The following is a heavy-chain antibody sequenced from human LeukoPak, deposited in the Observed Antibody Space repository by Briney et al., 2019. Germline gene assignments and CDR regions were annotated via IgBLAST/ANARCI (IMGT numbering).Heavy chain of an antibody. V-gene: IGHV4-34*01. CDR3: ARVDFADCGGDCWAFDI. D-gene: IGHD2-21*02. Sequence: SETLSLTCAVYGGSFSGYYWSWIRQPPGKGLEWIGEINHSGSTNYNPSLKSRVTISVDTSKNQFSLKLSSVTAADTAVYYCARVDFADCGGDCWAFDIWGQGTMVTVSS. CDR2: INHSGST. J-gene: IGHJ3*02. CDR1: GGSFSGYY.